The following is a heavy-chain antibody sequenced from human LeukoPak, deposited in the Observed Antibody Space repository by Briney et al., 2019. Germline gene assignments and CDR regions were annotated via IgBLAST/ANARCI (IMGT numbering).Heavy chain of an antibody. CDR3: ATPSGTWIQLWSY. CDR1: GYTFTSYA. V-gene: IGHV1-3*01. J-gene: IGHJ4*02. D-gene: IGHD5-18*01. Sequence: GASVKVSCKASGYTFTSYAMHWVRQAPGQRLEWMGWINAGNGNTKYSQKFQGRVTITRDTSASTAYTELSSLRSEDTAVYYCATPSGTWIQLWSYWGQGTLVTVSS. CDR2: INAGNGNT.